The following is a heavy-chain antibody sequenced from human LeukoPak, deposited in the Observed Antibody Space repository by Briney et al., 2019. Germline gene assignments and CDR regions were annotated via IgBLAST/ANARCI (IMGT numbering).Heavy chain of an antibody. J-gene: IGHJ4*02. CDR1: X. CDR3: NLVVVYTDFDY. CDR2: INPSGGST. D-gene: IGHD2-8*02. Sequence: XMXXVXQXXXXXXXWMGIINPSGGSTSYAQKYQGRVTMTRDTSTSTVYMELSSLRSEDTAVYYCNLVVVYTDFDYWGQGTLVTVSS. V-gene: IGHV1-46*01.